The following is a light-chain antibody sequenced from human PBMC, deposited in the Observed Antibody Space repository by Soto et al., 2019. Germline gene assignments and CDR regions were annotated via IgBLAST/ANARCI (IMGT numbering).Light chain of an antibody. J-gene: IGKJ4*01. Sequence: DIQMTQSPSTLSASVGDRVTITCRASQSSSSWLAWYQQKPGKAHNLLIYKASSLESGVPSRFSGSGSGTEFTLTISILQPDDFATYYCQQYNSYPLTFGGGTKVEIK. V-gene: IGKV1-5*03. CDR2: KAS. CDR3: QQYNSYPLT. CDR1: QSSSSW.